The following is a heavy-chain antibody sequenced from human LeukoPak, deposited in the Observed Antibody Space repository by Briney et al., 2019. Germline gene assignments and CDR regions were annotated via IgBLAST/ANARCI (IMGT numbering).Heavy chain of an antibody. CDR1: GFTINNYA. CDR2: ISNSGGAT. V-gene: IGHV3-23*01. CDR3: AKAPPAATKYYYGMDV. J-gene: IGHJ6*02. Sequence: GGSLRLSCAASGFTINNYAMSWVRQAPGKGLEWVSAISNSGGATYYADSVKGRFTISRDNSKNTLFLHMNSLRVEDTAVYYCAKAPPAATKYYYGMDVWDQGTTVTVSS. D-gene: IGHD2-2*01.